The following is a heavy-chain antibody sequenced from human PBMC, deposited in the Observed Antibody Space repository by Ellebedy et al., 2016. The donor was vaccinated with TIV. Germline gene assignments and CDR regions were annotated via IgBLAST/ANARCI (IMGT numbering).Heavy chain of an antibody. V-gene: IGHV4-39*01. CDR1: GGSISSSSYY. J-gene: IGHJ4*02. D-gene: IGHD1-26*01. Sequence: SETLSLTXTVSGGSISSSSYYWGWIRQPPGKGLEWIGSIYYSGSTYYNPSLKSRVTISVDTSKNQFSLKLSSVTAADTAVYYCARQRGSYYGDFDYWGQGTLVTVSS. CDR3: ARQRGSYYGDFDY. CDR2: IYYSGST.